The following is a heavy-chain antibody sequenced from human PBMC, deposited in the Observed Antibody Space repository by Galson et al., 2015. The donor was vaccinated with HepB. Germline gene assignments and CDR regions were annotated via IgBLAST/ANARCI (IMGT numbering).Heavy chain of an antibody. Sequence: SLRLSCATSEFNLFNAWMSWVRQAPGRGLEWLGRIRSRTDGGTRDYAAPVKGRFTISRDDSRNTLYLQMNGLKTEDTAIYYCTIDRKRFSEWPHYYYMDVWGKGTTVTVSS. V-gene: IGHV3-15*05. D-gene: IGHD3-3*01. CDR1: EFNLFNAW. J-gene: IGHJ6*03. CDR3: TIDRKRFSEWPHYYYMDV. CDR2: IRSRTDGGTR.